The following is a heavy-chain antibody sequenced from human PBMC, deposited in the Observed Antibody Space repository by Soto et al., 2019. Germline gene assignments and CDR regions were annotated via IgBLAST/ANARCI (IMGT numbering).Heavy chain of an antibody. D-gene: IGHD3-10*01. J-gene: IGHJ4*02. V-gene: IGHV4-30-4*01. CDR2: IYYSGSS. CDR1: GDSINSGSVY. Sequence: SETLSLTCSVNGDSINSGSVYWSWIRQPPGKGLEWIGYIYYSGSSYYNPSLKSRLTVSLDTSKNQFSLKLNSVTAADTAVYYCASFGVIGEPFDYWGQGTLVTVSS. CDR3: ASFGVIGEPFDY.